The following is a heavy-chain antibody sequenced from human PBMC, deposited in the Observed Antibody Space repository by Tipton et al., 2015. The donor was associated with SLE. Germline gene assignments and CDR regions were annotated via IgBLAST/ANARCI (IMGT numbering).Heavy chain of an antibody. Sequence: SLRLSCAASGFTFSSYSMNWVRQAPGKGLEWVSSISSSSSYIYYADSVKGRFTISRDNAKNSLYLQMNSLRAEDTALYYCARASGGSYHGGYYYYGMDVWGQGTTVTVSS. J-gene: IGHJ6*02. CDR3: ARASGGSYHGGYYYYGMDV. D-gene: IGHD1-26*01. CDR2: ISSSSSYI. CDR1: GFTFSSYS. V-gene: IGHV3-21*04.